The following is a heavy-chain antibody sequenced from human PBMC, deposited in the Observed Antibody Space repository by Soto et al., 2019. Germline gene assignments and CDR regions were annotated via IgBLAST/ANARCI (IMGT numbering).Heavy chain of an antibody. V-gene: IGHV3-30*18. Sequence: PGGSLRLSCAASGFTFSSYGMHWVRQAPGKGLEWVAVISYDGSNKYYADSVKGRFTISRDNSKNTLYLQMNSLRAEDTAVYYCAKDARVYNWNYLDSQAPFFDYWGQGTLVTVSS. J-gene: IGHJ4*02. CDR3: AKDARVYNWNYLDSQAPFFDY. CDR1: GFTFSSYG. CDR2: ISYDGSNK. D-gene: IGHD1-7*01.